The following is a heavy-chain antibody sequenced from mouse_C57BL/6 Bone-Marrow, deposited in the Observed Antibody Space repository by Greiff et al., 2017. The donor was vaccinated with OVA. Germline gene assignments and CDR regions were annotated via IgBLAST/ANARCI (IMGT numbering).Heavy chain of an antibody. Sequence: QVQLQQPGAEPVRPGTSVKLSCKASGYTFTNYWMHWVKQRPGQGLEWIGVIAPSDSYIKYNQKFKGRATLTVDTSSSTAYMHLSSLTSEDSAVYYCAHYGSRLYLHYWGQGTSLTVSS. V-gene: IGHV1-59*01. CDR1: GYTFTNYW. D-gene: IGHD1-1*01. CDR3: AHYGSRLYLHY. J-gene: IGHJ2*02. CDR2: IAPSDSYI.